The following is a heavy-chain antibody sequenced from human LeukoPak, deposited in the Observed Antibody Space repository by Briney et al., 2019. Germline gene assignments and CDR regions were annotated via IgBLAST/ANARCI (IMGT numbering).Heavy chain of an antibody. V-gene: IGHV4-61*02. CDR3: ARGPYSYDSSGAFDI. CDR2: IPSSGST. Sequence: SETLSLTCTVSGGSISSGSYYWSWIRQPAGKGLEWIGRIPSSGSTNYNPSLKSRVTISVDTSKNQFSLKLSSVTAADTAVYFCARGPYSYDSSGAFDIWGQGTMVTVSS. J-gene: IGHJ3*02. D-gene: IGHD3-22*01. CDR1: GGSISSGSYY.